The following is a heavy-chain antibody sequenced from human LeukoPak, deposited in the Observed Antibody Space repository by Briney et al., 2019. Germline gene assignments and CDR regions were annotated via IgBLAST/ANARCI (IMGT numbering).Heavy chain of an antibody. V-gene: IGHV1-2*02. D-gene: IGHD4-23*01. CDR1: GYTFSDHY. CDR2: IKPGSGGT. J-gene: IGHJ4*02. CDR3: SRDLGGNSFDY. Sequence: ASVKVSCKASGYTFSDHYMHWVRQAPGQGLEWMGWIKPGSGGTNYAQKFKGRVTMTRDMSISTAYMELSSRRSDDTAVYYCSRDLGGNSFDYWGQGTLVTVSS.